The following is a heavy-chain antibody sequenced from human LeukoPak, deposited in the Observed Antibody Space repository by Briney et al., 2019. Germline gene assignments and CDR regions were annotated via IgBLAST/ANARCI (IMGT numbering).Heavy chain of an antibody. V-gene: IGHV3-48*01. CDR1: GFTFSSYN. J-gene: IGHJ4*02. CDR3: ARRFDS. CDR2: ITTSSSV. Sequence: PGGSLRLSCAASGFTFSSYNMNWVRQAPGKGLEWVSSITTSSSVFYADSVKGRFTISRDNAQNSLYLQMNSLRADDTAVYYCARRFDSWGRGTLVTASS.